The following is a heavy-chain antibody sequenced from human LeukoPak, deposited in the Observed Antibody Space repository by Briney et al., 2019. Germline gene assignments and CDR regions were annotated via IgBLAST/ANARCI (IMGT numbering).Heavy chain of an antibody. D-gene: IGHD1-7*01. CDR3: ARSRELPYFDY. CDR2: ISSSSSYI. Sequence: GGSLRLSCAASGFTFSSYSTNWVRQAPGKGLEWVSSISSSSSYIYYADSVKGRFTISRDNAKNSLYLQMNSLRAEDTAVYYCARSRELPYFDYWGQGTLVTVSS. V-gene: IGHV3-21*01. CDR1: GFTFSSYS. J-gene: IGHJ4*02.